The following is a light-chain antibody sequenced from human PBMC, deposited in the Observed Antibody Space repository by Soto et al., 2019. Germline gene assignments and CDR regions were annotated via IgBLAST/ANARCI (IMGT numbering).Light chain of an antibody. CDR2: EVS. CDR1: SSDVGGYNY. J-gene: IGLJ2*01. Sequence: QSALTQPASVSGSPGQSITISCTGTSSDVGGYNYVSWYQQHPGKAPKLMMYEVSNRPSGVSNRFSGSKSGNTASLTISGLQAEDEADYYCSSYTSSSTLVVCGGGTKLTVL. V-gene: IGLV2-14*01. CDR3: SSYTSSSTLVV.